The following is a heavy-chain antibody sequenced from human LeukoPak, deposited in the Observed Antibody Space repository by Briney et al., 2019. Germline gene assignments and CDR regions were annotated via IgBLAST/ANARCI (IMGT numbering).Heavy chain of an antibody. V-gene: IGHV1-69*13. D-gene: IGHD5-24*01. CDR2: IIPIFGTA. CDR1: GGTFSSYA. Sequence: GASVKVSCKASGGTFSSYAISWVRQAPGQGLEWMGGIIPIFGTANYAQKFQGRVTITADESTSTAYMELSSLRSEDTAVYYCARALEMATTPFDYWGQGTLVTVSS. CDR3: ARALEMATTPFDY. J-gene: IGHJ4*02.